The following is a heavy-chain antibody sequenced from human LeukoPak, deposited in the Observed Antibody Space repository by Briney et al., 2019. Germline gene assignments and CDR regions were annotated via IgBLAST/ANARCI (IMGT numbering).Heavy chain of an antibody. CDR2: VSGSGFTT. V-gene: IGHV3-23*01. CDR1: GFPFSTYG. Sequence: GGSLRLSCAAAGFPFSTYGLVWVRQAPGKGLEWVSFVSGSGFTTHYADSVKGRFTISRDNSKNTLFLQMNSLRAEDTAVYYCARGGVAAAATDWFDPWGQGTLVTVSS. J-gene: IGHJ5*02. CDR3: ARGGVAAAATDWFDP. D-gene: IGHD6-13*01.